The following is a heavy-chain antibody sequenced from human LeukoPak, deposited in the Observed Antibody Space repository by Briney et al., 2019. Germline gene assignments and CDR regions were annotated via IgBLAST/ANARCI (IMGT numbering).Heavy chain of an antibody. Sequence: PGRSLRLSCAASGFTFSSYGMHWVRQAPGKGLEWVAVISYDGSNKYYADSVKGRFTISRDNSKNTLYLQMNSLRAEDTAVYYCAKDLSHSFRPIAAAGFDYWGQGTLVTVSS. CDR3: AKDLSHSFRPIAAAGFDY. V-gene: IGHV3-30*18. D-gene: IGHD6-13*01. CDR2: ISYDGSNK. CDR1: GFTFSSYG. J-gene: IGHJ4*02.